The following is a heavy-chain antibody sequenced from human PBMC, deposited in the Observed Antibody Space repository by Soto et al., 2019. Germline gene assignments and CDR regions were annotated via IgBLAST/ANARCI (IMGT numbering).Heavy chain of an antibody. CDR3: ATNPYDSSGYYFGWFDT. J-gene: IGHJ5*02. V-gene: IGHV5-10-1*01. D-gene: IGHD3-22*01. Sequence: GESLKISCKGSGYSFTSYWISWVRQMPGKGLEWMGRIDPSDSYTNYSPSFQGHVTISADKSISTAYLQWSSLKASDTAMYYCATNPYDSSGYYFGWFDTWGQGTLVTVSS. CDR2: IDPSDSYT. CDR1: GYSFTSYW.